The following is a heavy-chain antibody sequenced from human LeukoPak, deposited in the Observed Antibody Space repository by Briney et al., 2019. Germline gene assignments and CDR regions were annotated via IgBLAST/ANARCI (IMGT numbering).Heavy chain of an antibody. V-gene: IGHV3-23*01. D-gene: IGHD3-9*01. J-gene: IGHJ4*02. CDR3: AKHSEDWLLFY. CDR2: ISGSGGST. Sequence: GGSLRLSCAASGFTFSSYVMSWVRQAPGKGLEWVSAISGSGGSTYYADSVKGRFTISRDNSKNTLYLQMNSLRAEDTAVYYCAKHSEDWLLFYWGQGTLVTVSS. CDR1: GFTFSSYV.